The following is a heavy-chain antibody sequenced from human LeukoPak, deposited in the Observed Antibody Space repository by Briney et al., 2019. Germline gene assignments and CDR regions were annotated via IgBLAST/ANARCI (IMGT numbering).Heavy chain of an antibody. D-gene: IGHD2-2*01. CDR2: IYTSGST. CDR3: ARGYCSSTSCSYYFDY. J-gene: IGHJ4*02. Sequence: PSQTLSLTCTVSGGSISSGSYYWSWIRQPAGKGLEWIGRIYTSGSTNYNPSLKSRVTISVDTSKNQFSLKLSSVTAADTAVYYCARGYCSSTSCSYYFDYWGQGTLVTVSS. CDR1: GGSISSGSYY. V-gene: IGHV4-61*02.